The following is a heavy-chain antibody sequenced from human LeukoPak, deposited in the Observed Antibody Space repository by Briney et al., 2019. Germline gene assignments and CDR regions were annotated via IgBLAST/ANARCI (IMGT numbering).Heavy chain of an antibody. V-gene: IGHV3-30*04. CDR3: ARERQGGATPFDY. CDR2: VAGNEKTI. Sequence: GGSLRLSCAASGFTFTGHSMHWVRQAPGKGLEWVAVVAGNEKTIFYADSLKGRFTISRDNSKNTLFLQMNSLREEDTAVHYCARERQGGATPFDYWGQGSLVTVSS. D-gene: IGHD1-26*01. CDR1: GFTFTGHS. J-gene: IGHJ4*02.